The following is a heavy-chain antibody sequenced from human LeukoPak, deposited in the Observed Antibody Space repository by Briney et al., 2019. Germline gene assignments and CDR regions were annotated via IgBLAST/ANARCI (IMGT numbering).Heavy chain of an antibody. Sequence: PSETLSLTCAVSGGSISSGGYSWSWIRQPPGKGLEWIGEINHSGSTNYNSSLKSRVTISVDTSKNQFSLKLSSVTAADTAVYYCATRPDIAATGPGWFDPWGQGTLVTVSS. CDR3: ATRPDIAATGPGWFDP. D-gene: IGHD6-13*01. V-gene: IGHV4-34*01. CDR2: INHSGST. CDR1: GGSISSGGYS. J-gene: IGHJ5*02.